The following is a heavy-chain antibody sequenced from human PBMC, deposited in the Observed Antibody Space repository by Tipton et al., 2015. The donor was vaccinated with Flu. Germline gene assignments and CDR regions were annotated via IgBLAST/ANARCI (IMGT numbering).Heavy chain of an antibody. J-gene: IGHJ4*02. D-gene: IGHD3-10*01. CDR2: IYRSGNT. V-gene: IGHV4-38-2*01. CDR1: GYSISSGYY. CDR3: MRNSYGSGSYSFDY. Sequence: TLSLTCAVSGYSISSGYYWGWIRQPPGGGLEWIGSIYRSGNTYYNPSLRTRVIISVDTSKNQFSLKLNSVTAADTAVYYCMRNSYGSGSYSFDYWGQGTLVTVSS.